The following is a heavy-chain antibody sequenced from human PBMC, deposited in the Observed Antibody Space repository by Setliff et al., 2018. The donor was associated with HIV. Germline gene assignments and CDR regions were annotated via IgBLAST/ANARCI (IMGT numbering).Heavy chain of an antibody. CDR2: IETDGSDT. V-gene: IGHV3-74*01. D-gene: IGHD3-3*01. CDR3: ARVRLYNTALDY. Sequence: GSLRLSCAASGFIFGSFWMHWVRQTPEKGLEWVARIETDGSDTSYADSVKGRFTLSRDTSKNTLFLQMNSLRPEDTAVYYCARVRLYNTALDYWGQGTLVTVSS. J-gene: IGHJ4*02. CDR1: GFIFGSFW.